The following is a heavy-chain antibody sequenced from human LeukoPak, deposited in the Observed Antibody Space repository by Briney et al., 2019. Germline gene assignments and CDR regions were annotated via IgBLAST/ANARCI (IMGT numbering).Heavy chain of an antibody. D-gene: IGHD3-10*01. CDR1: GYTFTGYY. Sequence: ASVKVSCKASGYTFTGYYIHWVRQAPGQGLEWMGWINPNSGGTNYAQKFQGRVTMTRDTSISTAYMELSRLTSDDTAVYYCAKNIWFGESSDAFDIWGQGTMVTVSS. V-gene: IGHV1-2*02. CDR2: INPNSGGT. J-gene: IGHJ3*02. CDR3: AKNIWFGESSDAFDI.